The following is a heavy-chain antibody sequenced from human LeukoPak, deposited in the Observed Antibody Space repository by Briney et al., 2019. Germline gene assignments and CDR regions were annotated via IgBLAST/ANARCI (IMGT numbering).Heavy chain of an antibody. CDR3: ANQEWGNYGDHYADTDY. V-gene: IGHV3-30*02. J-gene: IGHJ4*01. CDR1: GFTFSSYG. D-gene: IGHD4-17*01. CDR2: IRYDGSNK. Sequence: PGGSLRLSCAASGFTFSSYGMHWVRQAPGKGLEWVAFIRYDGSNKYYADSAKGRFTISRDNSKNTLYLQMNSLRAEDTAVYYCANQEWGNYGDHYADTDYWGQGTLVTVSS.